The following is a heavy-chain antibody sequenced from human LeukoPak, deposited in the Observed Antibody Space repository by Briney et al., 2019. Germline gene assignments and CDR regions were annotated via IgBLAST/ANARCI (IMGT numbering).Heavy chain of an antibody. CDR3: ANYGSGTPRAFDI. V-gene: IGHV3-23*01. CDR1: GFTFSNYA. D-gene: IGHD3-10*01. J-gene: IGHJ3*02. CDR2: ISGGGDNT. Sequence: GGSLRLSCAASGFTFSNYAMNWVRQAPGKGLEWVSAISGGGDNTYYADSVKGRFTISRDNSKNTLYLQMNSLRAEDTAVYYCANYGSGTPRAFDIWGQGTMVTVSS.